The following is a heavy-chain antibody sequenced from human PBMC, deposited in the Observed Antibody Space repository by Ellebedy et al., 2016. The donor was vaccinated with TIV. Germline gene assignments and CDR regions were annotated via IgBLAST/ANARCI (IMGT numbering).Heavy chain of an antibody. CDR2: IKSKSDDGTI. V-gene: IGHV3-15*01. CDR1: GFTFSHAW. J-gene: IGHJ5*02. Sequence: GGSLRLXXAASGFTFSHAWMNWVRQAPGKGLEWVGRIKSKSDDGTIDYAAPVKGRFTISRDDSQTTLYLQMNSLKTDDTAVYYCTTNWFDPWGQGTLVTVSS. CDR3: TTNWFDP.